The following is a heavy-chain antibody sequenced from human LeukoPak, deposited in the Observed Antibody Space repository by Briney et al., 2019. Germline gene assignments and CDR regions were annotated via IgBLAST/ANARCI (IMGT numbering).Heavy chain of an antibody. V-gene: IGHV4-59*01. D-gene: IGHD1-26*01. Sequence: SETLSLTCTVSGGSISSYYWSWIRQPPGKGLEWIGYIYYSGSTNYNPSLMSRVTISVDTSKNQFSLKLSSVTAADTALYYCARGGSYSPFDYWGQGTLVTVSS. CDR2: IYYSGST. CDR3: ARGGSYSPFDY. CDR1: GGSISSYY. J-gene: IGHJ4*02.